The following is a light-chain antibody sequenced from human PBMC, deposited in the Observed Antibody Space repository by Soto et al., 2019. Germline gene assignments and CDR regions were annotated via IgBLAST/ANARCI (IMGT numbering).Light chain of an antibody. CDR3: QQYNSYWT. V-gene: IGKV1-5*03. Sequence: DLQMTQSPSTLSASVGDRVTITCRASQSVSIWLAWYQQKPGKAHKLLIYKASSLKSGVPSRFSGSGSGTEFTLTISSLQPDDFATYYCQQYNSYWTFGQGTKVEMK. CDR2: KAS. CDR1: QSVSIW. J-gene: IGKJ1*01.